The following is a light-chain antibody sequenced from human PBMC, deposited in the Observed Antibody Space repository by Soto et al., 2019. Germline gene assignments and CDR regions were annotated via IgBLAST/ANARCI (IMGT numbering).Light chain of an antibody. V-gene: IGKV1-39*01. Sequence: DIQMTQSPSSLSASVGYRVTITCRASQSITTYLNWYQQTSGEAPKLLIYAAARLQTGVPSRFSGSGSGTDFTLTISSLQPEDFATYYCQQAYGAPPTFGQGTKVDI. CDR3: QQAYGAPPT. J-gene: IGKJ1*01. CDR1: QSITTY. CDR2: AAA.